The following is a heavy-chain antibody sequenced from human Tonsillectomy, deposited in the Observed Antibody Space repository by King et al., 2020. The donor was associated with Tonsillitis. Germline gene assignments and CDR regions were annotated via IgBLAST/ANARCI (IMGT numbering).Heavy chain of an antibody. Sequence: QLQESGPGLVKPSETLSLTCTVSGGSISSYYWSWIRQPPGKGLEWIGYIYYSGSTNYNPSLKSRVTISVDTSKNQFSLKLSSVTAADTAVYYCARVIYSDAFYIWGQGTMVTVSS. CDR3: ARVIYSDAFYI. J-gene: IGHJ3*02. CDR1: GGSISSYY. V-gene: IGHV4-59*01. D-gene: IGHD3/OR15-3a*01. CDR2: IYYSGST.